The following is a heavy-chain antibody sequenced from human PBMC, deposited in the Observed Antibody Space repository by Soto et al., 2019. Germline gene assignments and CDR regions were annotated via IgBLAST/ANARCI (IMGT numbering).Heavy chain of an antibody. CDR2: IAHDGSNA. D-gene: IGHD2-15*01. J-gene: IGHJ6*02. Sequence: QVQLVESGGGVVQPGGSLRLSCAASGFTFRNHAMHWVRQAPGKGLECLAVIAHDGSNAFYRDSVKGRFTVSRDNSKNTLYLYINRLRSEDTGVYYCARGDREDILVVVGARPGEDGTDIWGQGTTVIVSS. CDR3: ARGDREDILVVVGARPGEDGTDI. V-gene: IGHV3-30-3*01. CDR1: GFTFRNHA.